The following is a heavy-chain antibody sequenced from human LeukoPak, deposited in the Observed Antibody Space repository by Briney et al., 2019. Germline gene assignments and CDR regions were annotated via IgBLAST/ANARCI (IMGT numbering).Heavy chain of an antibody. CDR3: AKNGQSGFSFDP. V-gene: IGHV4-34*01. Sequence: PSETLSLTCAVYGGSLNGYYWSWIRQPPGKGLEWIGEGGNSGGTKFNPSLKSRVTISADTSKNQFSLKLSSVTAADTAVYYCAKNGQSGFSFDPWGRGTLVTVSS. D-gene: IGHD1-26*01. CDR2: GGNSGGT. CDR1: GGSLNGYY. J-gene: IGHJ5*02.